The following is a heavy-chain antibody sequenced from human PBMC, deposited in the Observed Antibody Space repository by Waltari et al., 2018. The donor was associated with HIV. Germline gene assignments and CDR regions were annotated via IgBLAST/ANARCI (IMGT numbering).Heavy chain of an antibody. CDR2: SSAYNGDT. D-gene: IGHD1-7*01. V-gene: IGHV1-18*01. CDR1: GYTFTNYG. Sequence: QVQLVQSGAEVKSPGASVKVSCKASGYTFTNYGISWVRQAPGQGLEWMGWSSAYNGDTSYAQKPQGRVTMTTDTATTTAYMDRRSLRSDDTALYYCARDIPITGTTGGIDYWGQGTLVTVSS. CDR3: ARDIPITGTTGGIDY. J-gene: IGHJ4*02.